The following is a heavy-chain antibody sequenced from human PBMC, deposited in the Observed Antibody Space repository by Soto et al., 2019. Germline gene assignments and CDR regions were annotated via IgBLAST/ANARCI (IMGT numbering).Heavy chain of an antibody. CDR1: GFTFSNYA. CDR3: ANRIAAADFDY. D-gene: IGHD6-13*01. J-gene: IGHJ4*02. CDR2: ISIRGDST. V-gene: IGHV3-23*01. Sequence: EVQLLESGGGLVQPGGSLRLSCAASGFTFSNYAMYWVRQAPGQGLEWVSAISIRGDSTSYAESVKGRFTISRDSSRNTLYLHLNSLRAEDPAVYYCANRIAAADFDYWGQGTLVTVSS.